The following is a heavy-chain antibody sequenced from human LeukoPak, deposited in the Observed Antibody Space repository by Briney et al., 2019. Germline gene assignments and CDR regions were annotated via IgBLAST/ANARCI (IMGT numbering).Heavy chain of an antibody. CDR2: IVVGSGNT. D-gene: IGHD2-2*01. V-gene: IGHV1-58*01. J-gene: IGHJ3*02. Sequence: GASVKVSCKASGFTFTSSAVQWVRQARGQRLEWIGWIVVGSGNTNYAQKFQGRVTITRDMSTSTAYMELSSLRSEDTAVYYCAASRHCSSTSCYYFAFDIWGQGTMVTVSS. CDR1: GFTFTSSA. CDR3: AASRHCSSTSCYYFAFDI.